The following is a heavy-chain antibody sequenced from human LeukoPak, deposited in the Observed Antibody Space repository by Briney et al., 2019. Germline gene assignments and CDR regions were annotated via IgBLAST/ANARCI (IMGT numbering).Heavy chain of an antibody. J-gene: IGHJ4*02. D-gene: IGHD1-1*01. CDR2: IYPDDSDT. CDR3: ARRDTTYFDY. V-gene: IGHV5-51*01. Sequence: GESLKISCKGAAYKFSNYRIAWVRQRPGEDLEWMGIIYPDDSDTRYSPSFQGQVTISADKSISTAYLQWTSLKASDTAIYYCARRDTTYFDYWGQGSLVTVSS. CDR1: AYKFSNYR.